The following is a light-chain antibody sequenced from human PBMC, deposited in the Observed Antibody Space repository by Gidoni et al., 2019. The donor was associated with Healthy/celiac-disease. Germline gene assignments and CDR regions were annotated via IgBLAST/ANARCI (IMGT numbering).Light chain of an antibody. CDR3: QQYNSYSPRT. V-gene: IGKV1-5*01. CDR1: QSISSW. Sequence: DIQMTQSPSTLPASVGDRVTITCRASQSISSWLAWYQQKPGKAPKLLIYDASSLESGVPSRFSGSGSGTEFTLTISSLQPDDFATYYCQQYNSYSPRTFXQXTKVXIK. CDR2: DAS. J-gene: IGKJ1*01.